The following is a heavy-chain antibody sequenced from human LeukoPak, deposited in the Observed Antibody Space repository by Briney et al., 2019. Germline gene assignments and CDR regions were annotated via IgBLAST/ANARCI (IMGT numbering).Heavy chain of an antibody. CDR1: GFIFDDYG. CDR3: TRVVGSGWPFDH. Sequence: GGSLRLSCAASGFIFDDYGMHWVRQAPGKGLEWVSGISYNSVRIAYADSVKGRFTISRDNATNSLYLQMNSLRAADTAVYYCTRVVGSGWPFDHWGQGTLVTVSS. CDR2: ISYNSVRI. D-gene: IGHD6-19*01. J-gene: IGHJ4*02. V-gene: IGHV3-9*01.